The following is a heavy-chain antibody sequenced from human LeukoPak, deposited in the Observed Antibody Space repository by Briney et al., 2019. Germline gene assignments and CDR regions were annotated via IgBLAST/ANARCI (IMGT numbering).Heavy chain of an antibody. V-gene: IGHV4-59*01. CDR3: AREGGTKSWSDP. CDR2: IYYSGST. D-gene: IGHD1-14*01. J-gene: IGHJ5*02. CDR1: GGPISSYY. Sequence: SETLSLTCTVSGGPISSYYWSWIRQPPGKGLEWIGYIYYSGSTNYNPSLKSRVTISVDTSKNQFSLKLSSVTAADTAVYYCAREGGTKSWSDPWGQGTLVTVSS.